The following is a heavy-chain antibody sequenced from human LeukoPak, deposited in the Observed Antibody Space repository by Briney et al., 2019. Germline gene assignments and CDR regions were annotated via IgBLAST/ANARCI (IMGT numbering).Heavy chain of an antibody. D-gene: IGHD3-10*01. Sequence: PGGSLRLSCAASGFTVSSDYMSWVRQAPGKGLEWVSIIYSGGSTYYADSVKGRFTISRDNSKSTLYLQMSNLRAEDTAVYYCARDRGILPYGMDVWGQGTTVTVSS. CDR1: GFTVSSDY. CDR3: ARDRGILPYGMDV. CDR2: IYSGGST. J-gene: IGHJ6*02. V-gene: IGHV3-66*01.